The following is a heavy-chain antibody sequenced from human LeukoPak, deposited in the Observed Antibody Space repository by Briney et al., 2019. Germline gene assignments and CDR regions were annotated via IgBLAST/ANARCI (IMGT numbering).Heavy chain of an antibody. V-gene: IGHV1-2*02. J-gene: IGHJ4*02. CDR3: ARGFFGSGSYYDY. CDR2: INPNSGGT. CDR1: GYTFSGYY. D-gene: IGHD3-10*01. Sequence: AASVKVSCKASGYTFSGYYMHWVRQAPGQGLEWMGWINPNSGGTNYAQKFQGRVTMTRDTSISTAYMELSRLRSDDTAVYYCARGFFGSGSYYDYWGQGTLVTVSS.